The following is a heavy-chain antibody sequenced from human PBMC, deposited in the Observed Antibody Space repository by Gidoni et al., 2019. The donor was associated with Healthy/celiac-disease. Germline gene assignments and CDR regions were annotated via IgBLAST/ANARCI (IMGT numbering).Heavy chain of an antibody. V-gene: IGHV4-39*01. CDR2: IYYSGST. D-gene: IGHD3-22*01. Sequence: QLQLQESGTGLVKPSVTLSLTCTFPGGSISSSSYYGGWIHQPAGEGMEWIGRIYYSGSTYYNPSLKNRVTISVDTSKNEFDLKLSSVTAADTAVYYCARPYDSSGAWGQGTLVTVSS. J-gene: IGHJ4*02. CDR1: GGSISSSSYY. CDR3: ARPYDSSGA.